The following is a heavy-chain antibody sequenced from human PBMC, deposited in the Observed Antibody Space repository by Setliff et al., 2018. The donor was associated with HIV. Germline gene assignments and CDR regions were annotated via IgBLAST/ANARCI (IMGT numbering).Heavy chain of an antibody. V-gene: IGHV3-30*04. Sequence: GGSLRLSCAASGFTFSTFPMHWLRQAPGKELEWVAVISSDGNDKYNADSVNGRCTISRDNSENTLYLQMNGLRPEDTAVYYFARVTSDSSGYYLGYYFDYWGQGTRVTVSS. CDR3: ARVTSDSSGYYLGYYFDY. J-gene: IGHJ4*02. D-gene: IGHD3-22*01. CDR2: ISSDGNDK. CDR1: GFTFSTFP.